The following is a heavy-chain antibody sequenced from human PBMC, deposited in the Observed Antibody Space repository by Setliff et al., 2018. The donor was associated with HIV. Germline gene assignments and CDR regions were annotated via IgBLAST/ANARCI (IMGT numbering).Heavy chain of an antibody. CDR1: GDSISRAYY. V-gene: IGHV4-38-2*02. J-gene: IGHJ1*01. Sequence: SETLSLTCAVSGDSISRAYYWAWLRQSPGKGLEWIGSAYHSGTTYYNPSLNSRVTISVDKSKNQFSLNLNSVTAADSAVYYCGRDSNAPYFQHWGQGTLVTVSS. CDR3: GRDSNAPYFQH. CDR2: AYHSGTT. D-gene: IGHD1-1*01.